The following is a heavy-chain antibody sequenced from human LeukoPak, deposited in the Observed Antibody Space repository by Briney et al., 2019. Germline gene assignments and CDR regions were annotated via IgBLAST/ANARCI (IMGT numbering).Heavy chain of an antibody. D-gene: IGHD3-9*01. V-gene: IGHV4-59*08. Sequence: SETLSLTCSVSGGSMNSYYWSWIRQSPGKELEWIGYIYYSGSTNYNPSLKSRVTISVDTSKNQFSLKLSSVTAADTAVYYCARHVWLQPFDYWGQGTLVTVSS. CDR3: ARHVWLQPFDY. J-gene: IGHJ4*02. CDR2: IYYSGST. CDR1: GGSMNSYY.